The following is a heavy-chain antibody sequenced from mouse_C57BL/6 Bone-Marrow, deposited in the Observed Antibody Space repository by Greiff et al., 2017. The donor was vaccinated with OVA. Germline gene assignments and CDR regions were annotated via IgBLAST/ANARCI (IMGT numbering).Heavy chain of an antibody. CDR3: AGGDYFDY. CDR1: GFNINNTY. V-gene: IGHV14-3*01. CDR2: IDPANGNT. J-gene: IGHJ2*01. Sequence: VQLQQSVAELVRPGASVKLSCTASGFNINNTYMHWVKQRPEQGLEWIGRIDPANGNTKYAPKFQGKATITADPSSNTAYLQLSSLTSEDTAIYYCAGGDYFDYWGQGTTLTVSS.